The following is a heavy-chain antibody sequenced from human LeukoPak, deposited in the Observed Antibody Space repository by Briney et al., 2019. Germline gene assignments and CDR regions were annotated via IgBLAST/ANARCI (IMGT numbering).Heavy chain of an antibody. J-gene: IGHJ5*02. Sequence: PSGTLSLTCTVSGGSISSSSYYWGWIRQPPGKGLEWIGSIYYSGSTYYNPSLQSRVTISVDTSKNQFSLKLSSVTAADTAVYYCARLRPYDSSLFDPWGQGTLVTVSS. D-gene: IGHD3-22*01. CDR1: GGSISSSSYY. CDR3: ARLRPYDSSLFDP. V-gene: IGHV4-39*01. CDR2: IYYSGST.